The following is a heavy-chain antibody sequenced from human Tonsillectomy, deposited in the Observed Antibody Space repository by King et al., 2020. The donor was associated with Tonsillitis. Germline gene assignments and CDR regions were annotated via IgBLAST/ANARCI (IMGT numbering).Heavy chain of an antibody. V-gene: IGHV3-48*02. D-gene: IGHD3-10*01. CDR3: ARELWFGEPY. Sequence: QLVQSGGGLVQPGGSLRLSCAASGFTFSTYNMNWVRQAPGKGLEWLSYISRLEWLSYISSSSSTTHYADSVRGRFTISRDNAKNSLYLQMNSLRDEDTAVYYCARELWFGEPYWGQGTLVTVSS. CDR1: GFTFSTYN. J-gene: IGHJ4*02. CDR2: ISSSSSTT.